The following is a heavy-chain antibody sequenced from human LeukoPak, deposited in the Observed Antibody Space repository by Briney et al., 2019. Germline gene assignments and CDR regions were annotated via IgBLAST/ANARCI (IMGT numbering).Heavy chain of an antibody. V-gene: IGHV1-18*01. CDR1: GYTFTSYG. CDR2: ISAYNGNT. J-gene: IGHJ6*03. CDR3: ARETPLSGYSYGYGGYYYYYMDV. Sequence: ASVKVSCKASGYTFTSYGISWVRQAPGQGLEWMGWISAYNGNTDYAQGLQGRVTMTTDTSTSTAYMELRSLRSDDTAVYYCARETPLSGYSYGYGGYYYYYMDVWGKGTTVTVSS. D-gene: IGHD5-18*01.